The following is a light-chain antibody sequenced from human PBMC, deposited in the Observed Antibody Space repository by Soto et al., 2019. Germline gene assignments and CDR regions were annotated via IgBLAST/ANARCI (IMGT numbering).Light chain of an antibody. CDR1: QSVSNNY. J-gene: IGKJ5*01. CDR3: QQRSNWPIT. Sequence: EIVMTQSPATLSLSPGERATLSCRASQSVSNNYLAWYQQKPGQAPRLLIYGAFSRATGIPDRFSGGGSGTDFTLTISSLEPEDFAVYYCQQRSNWPITFGQGTRLEI. V-gene: IGKV3D-20*02. CDR2: GAF.